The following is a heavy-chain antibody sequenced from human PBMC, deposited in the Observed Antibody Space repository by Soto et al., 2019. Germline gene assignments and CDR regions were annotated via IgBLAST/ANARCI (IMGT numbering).Heavy chain of an antibody. D-gene: IGHD2-15*01. CDR1: GYTFSNFA. CDR3: ARGYCSGGSCSDY. CDR2: INPGNGDT. V-gene: IGHV1-3*01. J-gene: IGHJ4*02. Sequence: GASVKVSCKAIGYTFSNFAVHWMRQSPGQGLEWMGWINPGNGDTHYARNFRGRVTMTRDTSVSTAYMELSSLRSEDTAVYYCARGYCSGGSCSDYWGQGTLVTVSS.